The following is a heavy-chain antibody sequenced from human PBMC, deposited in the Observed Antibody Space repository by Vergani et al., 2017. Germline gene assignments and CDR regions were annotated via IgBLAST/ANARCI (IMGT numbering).Heavy chain of an antibody. CDR3: ARETRDTPSSLDY. D-gene: IGHD5-24*01. CDR2: TWYEGNNN. Sequence: VQLVESGGGVVQPGRSLRLSCTPSSFKLGDYGMHWVRQAPGRGLEWVSMTWYEGNNNYYADSVKGRFTISKDISKNTLYLQMNSRRGDDTAVYYCARETRDTPSSLDYWGQGTLVTVSS. V-gene: IGHV3-33*01. CDR1: SFKLGDYG. J-gene: IGHJ4*02.